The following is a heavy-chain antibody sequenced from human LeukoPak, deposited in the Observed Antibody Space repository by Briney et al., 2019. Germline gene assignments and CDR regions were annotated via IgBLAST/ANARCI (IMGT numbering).Heavy chain of an antibody. Sequence: GESLRISCKTSGYTFIHYWISWVRQMPGKGLEWMGRIDPSDSYTNYGPPLQSQVTISADRSVNTSYLRWSSLKASDTAMYYCARHGPTYFYDSSGVFDIWGQGTMVTVSS. CDR3: ARHGPTYFYDSSGVFDI. CDR1: GYTFIHYW. J-gene: IGHJ3*02. CDR2: IDPSDSYT. V-gene: IGHV5-10-1*01. D-gene: IGHD3-22*01.